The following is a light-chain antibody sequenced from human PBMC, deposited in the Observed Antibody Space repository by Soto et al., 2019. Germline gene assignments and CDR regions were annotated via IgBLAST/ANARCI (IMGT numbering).Light chain of an antibody. CDR3: QHYNHWPQLS. V-gene: IGKV3-15*01. CDR1: QSIRTD. Sequence: EVVMTQSPATLSVSPGERATLSCRASQSIRTDLAWYQQKPGQAPSLLIFSASTRATGVPARFSGSGSGTEFTLTISSLQSEDSALYYCQHYNHWPQLSFGGGTKVDIK. CDR2: SAS. J-gene: IGKJ4*01.